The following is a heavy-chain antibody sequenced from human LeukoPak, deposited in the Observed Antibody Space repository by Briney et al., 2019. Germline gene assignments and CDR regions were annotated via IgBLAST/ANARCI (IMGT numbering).Heavy chain of an antibody. CDR2: ISDDGSDK. CDR1: GFTFSYYG. CDR3: STRGEVVTAIGAFEI. V-gene: IGHV3-30*03. Sequence: GGSLRLSCEASGFTFSYYGMHWVRQAPGKGLEWLAVISDDGSDKEYVDSVKGRFTISRDNSRSTLYLQMNSLRAEDTAVYYCSTRGEVVTAIGAFEIWGQGTMVTVSS. J-gene: IGHJ3*02. D-gene: IGHD2-21*02.